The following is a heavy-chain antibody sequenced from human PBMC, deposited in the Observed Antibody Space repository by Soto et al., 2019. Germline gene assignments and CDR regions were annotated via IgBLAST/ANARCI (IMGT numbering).Heavy chain of an antibody. CDR1: GGSFSGYY. V-gene: IGHV4-34*01. Sequence: SETLSLTCAVYGGSFSGYYWSWIRQPPGKGLEWIGEINHSGSTNYNPSLKSRVTISVDTSKNQFSLKLSSVTAAETAVYYCASARFLEWLRPYYYYGMDVWGQGTTVTVSS. CDR3: ASARFLEWLRPYYYYGMDV. J-gene: IGHJ6*02. D-gene: IGHD3-3*01. CDR2: INHSGST.